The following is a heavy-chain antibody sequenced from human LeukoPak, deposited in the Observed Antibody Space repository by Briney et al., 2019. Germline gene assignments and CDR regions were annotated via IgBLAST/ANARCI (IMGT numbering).Heavy chain of an antibody. V-gene: IGHV3-23*01. D-gene: IGHD6-19*01. J-gene: IGHJ4*02. CDR1: GFTFSSYA. Sequence: GGSLRLSCAASGFTFSSYAMSWVRQAPGKGLECVSAISGSGGSTYYADSVKGRLTISRDNSKNTLYLQMNSVRAEDTAVYYCAKVMRYSSGCLGYWGQGTLVTVSS. CDR3: AKVMRYSSGCLGY. CDR2: ISGSGGST.